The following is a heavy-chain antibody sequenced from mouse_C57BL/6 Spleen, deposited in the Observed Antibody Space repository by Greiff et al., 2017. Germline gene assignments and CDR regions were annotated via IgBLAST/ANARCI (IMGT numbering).Heavy chain of an antibody. Sequence: VQLVESGAELVKPGASVKMSCKASGYTFTTYPIEWMKQNHGKSLEWIGNFHPYNDDTNYNEKFKGKATLTVEKSSSTAYLELSRLTSDDSAVYYCARPDYDYDGGFACWGQGTLVTVSA. D-gene: IGHD2-4*01. J-gene: IGHJ3*01. CDR2: FHPYNDDT. CDR1: GYTFTTYP. V-gene: IGHV1-47*01. CDR3: ARPDYDYDGGFAC.